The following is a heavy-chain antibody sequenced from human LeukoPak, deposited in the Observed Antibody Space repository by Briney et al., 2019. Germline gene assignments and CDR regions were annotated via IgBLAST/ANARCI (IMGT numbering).Heavy chain of an antibody. J-gene: IGHJ6*03. CDR2: IYYSGST. Sequence: SETLSLTCTVSGGSISSGSYYWSWIRQPPGKGLEWIGYIYYSGSTNYNPSLKSRVTISVDTSKNQFSLKLSSVTAADTAVYYCARGPKYYYYMDVWGKGTTVTVSS. CDR1: GGSISSGSYY. CDR3: ARGPKYYYYMDV. V-gene: IGHV4-61*01.